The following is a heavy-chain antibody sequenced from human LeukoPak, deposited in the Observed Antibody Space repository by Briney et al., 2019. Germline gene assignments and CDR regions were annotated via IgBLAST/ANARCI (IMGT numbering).Heavy chain of an antibody. J-gene: IGHJ4*02. D-gene: IGHD1-7*01. CDR3: VTNPIGGTNY. CDR1: GFMFSYDW. V-gene: IGHV3-74*01. Sequence: GGSLRLSCAASGFMFSYDWMHWARHTSGKGLMWVSRINNDGSSVSYEDSVKGRFSISRDNAKNTLSLQMNSLRDEDTGVYYCVTNPIGGTNYWGQGTLVTVSS. CDR2: INNDGSSV.